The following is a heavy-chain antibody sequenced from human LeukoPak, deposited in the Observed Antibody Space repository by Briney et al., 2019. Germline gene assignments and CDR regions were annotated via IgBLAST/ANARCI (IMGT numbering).Heavy chain of an antibody. CDR2: IYTSGST. D-gene: IGHD1-1*01. Sequence: SETLSLTCTVSGGSISSYYWSWIRQLAGKGLEWIGRIYTSGSTNYNPSLKSRVTISVDTSKNQFSLKLSSVTAADTAVYYCASSPPRTGAFDIWGQGTMVTVSS. CDR3: ASSPPRTGAFDI. J-gene: IGHJ3*02. CDR1: GGSISSYY. V-gene: IGHV4-4*07.